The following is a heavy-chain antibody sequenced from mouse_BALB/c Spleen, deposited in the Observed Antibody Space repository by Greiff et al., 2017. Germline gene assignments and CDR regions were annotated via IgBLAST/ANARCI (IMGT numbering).Heavy chain of an antibody. V-gene: IGHV5-6-4*01. CDR1: GFTFSSYT. CDR3: TREDYYGVYAMDY. J-gene: IGHJ4*01. D-gene: IGHD1-1*01. CDR2: ISSGGSYT. Sequence: EVMLVESGGGLVKPGGSLKLSCAASGFTFSSYTMSWVRQTPEKRLEWVATISSGGSYTYYPDSVKGRFTISRDNAKNTLYLQMSSLKSEDTAMYYCTREDYYGVYAMDYWGQGTSVTVSS.